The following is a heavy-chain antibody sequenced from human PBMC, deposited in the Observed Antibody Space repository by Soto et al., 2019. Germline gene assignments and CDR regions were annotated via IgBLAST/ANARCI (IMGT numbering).Heavy chain of an antibody. D-gene: IGHD6-13*01. J-gene: IGHJ5*02. CDR2: IYYSGST. Sequence: SETLSLICSVSGGSISSYYWSWIRQPPGKGLEWIGYIYYSGSTYYNPSLKSRVTISVDTSKNQFSLKLSSVTAADTAVYYCASNIRAAGHKWFDPWGQGTLVTVSS. V-gene: IGHV4-59*08. CDR3: ASNIRAAGHKWFDP. CDR1: GGSISSYY.